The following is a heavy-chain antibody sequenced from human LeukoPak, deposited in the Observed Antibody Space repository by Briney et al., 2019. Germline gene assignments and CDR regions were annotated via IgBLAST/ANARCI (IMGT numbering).Heavy chain of an antibody. CDR1: GGTFSSYA. J-gene: IGHJ6*02. CDR3: ARRLLGTTGTTLGYYGMNV. D-gene: IGHD1-1*01. V-gene: IGHV1-69*13. CDR2: IIPIFGTA. Sequence: SVTVSFKASGGTFSSYAISWVRQAPGQGLEWMGGIIPIFGTANYAQKFQGRVTITADESTSTAYMELSSLRSEDTAVYYCARRLLGTTGTTLGYYGMNVWGQGTTVTVSS.